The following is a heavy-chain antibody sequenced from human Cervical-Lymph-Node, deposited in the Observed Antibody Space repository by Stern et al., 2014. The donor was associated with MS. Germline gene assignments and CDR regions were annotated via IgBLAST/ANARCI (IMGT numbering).Heavy chain of an antibody. CDR2: IYSGGST. Sequence: QVQLQESGPGLVKPSETLSLTCTVSGDSISSNYWSWLRQPAGKGLEWIGRIYSGGSTNYSPSLRSRVSMSVDTSKNQFSLKLNSVTAADTAVYYCARVGSGWSLDAFDFWGQGTTVTVSS. CDR3: ARVGSGWSLDAFDF. V-gene: IGHV4-4*07. D-gene: IGHD6-19*01. J-gene: IGHJ3*01. CDR1: GDSISSNY.